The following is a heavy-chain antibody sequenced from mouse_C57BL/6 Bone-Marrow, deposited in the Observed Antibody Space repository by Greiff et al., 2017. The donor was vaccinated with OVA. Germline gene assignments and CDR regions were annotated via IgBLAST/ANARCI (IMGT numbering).Heavy chain of an antibody. D-gene: IGHD2-4*01. CDR2: IDPENGDT. Sequence: EVKLVESGAELVRPGASVKLSCTASGFNIKDDYMHWVKQRPEQGLEWIGWIDPENGDTEYASKFQGKATITADTSSNTAYLQLSSLTSEDTAVYYCTTDDYPFAYWGQGTLVTVSA. CDR3: TTDDYPFAY. CDR1: GFNIKDDY. J-gene: IGHJ3*01. V-gene: IGHV14-4*01.